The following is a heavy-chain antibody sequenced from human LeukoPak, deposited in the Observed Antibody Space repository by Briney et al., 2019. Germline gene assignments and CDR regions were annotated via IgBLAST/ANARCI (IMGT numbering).Heavy chain of an antibody. J-gene: IGHJ5*02. CDR2: IYYSGST. V-gene: IGHV4-59*01. Sequence: PSEILSLTCTVSGGSISSYYWSWIRQPPGKGLEWIGYIYYSGSTNYNPSLKSRVTISVDTSKNQFSLKLSSVTAADTAVYYCARAVLRRFDPWGQGTLVTVSS. CDR1: GGSISSYY. CDR3: ARAVLRRFDP.